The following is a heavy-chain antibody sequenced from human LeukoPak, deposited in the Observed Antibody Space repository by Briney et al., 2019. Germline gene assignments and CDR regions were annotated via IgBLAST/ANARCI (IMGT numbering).Heavy chain of an antibody. CDR3: AKVRGTYSSGYFFDY. J-gene: IGHJ4*02. CDR1: GFTFYNYA. CDR2: ISWNSGYI. V-gene: IGHV3-9*01. Sequence: GRSLRLSCAASGFTFYNYAMNWVRHAPGKGLEWLSIISWNSGYIVYADSVEGRFTISRDNAKKSLDLQMNSLRAEDTAFYYCAKVRGTYSSGYFFDYWGQGTLVTVSS. D-gene: IGHD6-19*01.